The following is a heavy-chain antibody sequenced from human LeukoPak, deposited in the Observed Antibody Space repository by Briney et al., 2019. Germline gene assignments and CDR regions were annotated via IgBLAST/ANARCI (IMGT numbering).Heavy chain of an antibody. CDR3: VRDHPAAGLIFDY. CDR2: INQDGSEK. J-gene: IGHJ4*02. D-gene: IGHD3-16*01. CDR1: GFTFSSHW. Sequence: GGSLRLPCAASGFTFSSHWMSWVRQTPGKGLEWVANINQDGSEKYYVDSVKGQFTISRDNAKNSLYLQVNSLRAEDTAVYYCVRDHPAAGLIFDYWGQGTLVTVSS. V-gene: IGHV3-7*03.